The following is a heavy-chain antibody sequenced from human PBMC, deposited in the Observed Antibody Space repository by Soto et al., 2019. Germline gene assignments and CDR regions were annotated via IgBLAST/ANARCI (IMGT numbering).Heavy chain of an antibody. J-gene: IGHJ3*02. CDR1: GGTLSDHG. D-gene: IGHD3-10*01. CDR3: ARGVYGSGNYYTGPSAFDI. V-gene: IGHV1-69*06. CDR2: TIPVFNTA. Sequence: QVQLEQSGAEVKKPGSSVKISCKASGGTLSDHGVSWLRQAAGQGLEWVGGTIPVFNTANYAPKFQGRVTIAADKSTNIADMELGSLRSDDTAFYYCARGVYGSGNYYTGPSAFDIWGQGTLVIVSS.